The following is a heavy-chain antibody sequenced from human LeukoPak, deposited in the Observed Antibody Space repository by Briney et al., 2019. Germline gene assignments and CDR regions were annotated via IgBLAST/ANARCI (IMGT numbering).Heavy chain of an antibody. J-gene: IGHJ6*03. Sequence: GGSLRLSCAASGFTFSSYEMNWVRQAPGKGLEWVSYISSSGSTIYYADSVKGRFTISRDNAKNSLYLQMNSLRAEDTAVYYCAKGGKWFGELSYYYYYYMDVWGKGTTVTISS. V-gene: IGHV3-48*03. CDR3: AKGGKWFGELSYYYYYYMDV. CDR2: ISSSGSTI. CDR1: GFTFSSYE. D-gene: IGHD3-10*01.